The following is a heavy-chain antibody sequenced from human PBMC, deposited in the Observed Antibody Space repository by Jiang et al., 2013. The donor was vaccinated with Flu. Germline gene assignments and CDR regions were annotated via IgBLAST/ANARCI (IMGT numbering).Heavy chain of an antibody. CDR3: ARPTHYPYWYFDL. D-gene: IGHD3-10*01. V-gene: IGHV4-39*01. Sequence: LLKPSETLSLTCTVSGGSISSSSYYWGWIRQPPGKGLEWIGSIYYSGSTYYNPSLKSRVTISVDTSKNQFSLKLSSVTAADTAVYYCARPTHYPYWYFDLWGRGTLVTVSS. CDR2: IYYSGST. CDR1: GGSISSSSYY. J-gene: IGHJ2*01.